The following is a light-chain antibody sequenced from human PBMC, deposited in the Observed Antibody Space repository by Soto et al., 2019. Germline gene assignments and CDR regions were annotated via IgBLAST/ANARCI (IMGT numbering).Light chain of an antibody. V-gene: IGKV1-33*01. J-gene: IGKJ3*01. CDR1: QDISNY. CDR3: PQYDKLPPFFT. Sequence: DIQMTQSPSSLSASVGDRVTITCQASQDISNYLNWYQQKPGKAPKLLIYDASNLETGVPSRFSGSGSGTDFTFPISSLQPEDIATYYCPQYDKLPPFFTFGPGTKVDIK. CDR2: DAS.